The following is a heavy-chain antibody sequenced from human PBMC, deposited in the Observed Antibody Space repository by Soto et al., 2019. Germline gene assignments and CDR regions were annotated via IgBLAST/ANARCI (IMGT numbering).Heavy chain of an antibody. CDR1: GFTFSSYW. CDR2: INSDGSST. Sequence: PGGSLRLSCAASGFTFSSYWIHWVRQAPGKGLVWVSHINSDGSSTTYVDSVKGRFTISRDNAKNTLYLQMNSLRAEDTAVYYCARDLPGTGIDYWGRGTLVTVSS. D-gene: IGHD6-13*01. V-gene: IGHV3-74*03. J-gene: IGHJ4*02. CDR3: ARDLPGTGIDY.